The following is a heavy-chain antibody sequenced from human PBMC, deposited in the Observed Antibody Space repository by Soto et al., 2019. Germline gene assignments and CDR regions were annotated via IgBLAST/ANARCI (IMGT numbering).Heavy chain of an antibody. J-gene: IGHJ3*02. V-gene: IGHV3-7*05. CDR1: EFTFSDYW. Sequence: GGSLRLSCTASEFTFSDYWMTWVRQAPGKGLEWVANIKRDGPQRSYLDSVRGRFTVSRDNAKNSLYLQMNSLRVEDTALYYCARDVSPGSSGWYHDAIDIWGQGTMVTVSS. D-gene: IGHD6-13*01. CDR3: ARDVSPGSSGWYHDAIDI. CDR2: IKRDGPQR.